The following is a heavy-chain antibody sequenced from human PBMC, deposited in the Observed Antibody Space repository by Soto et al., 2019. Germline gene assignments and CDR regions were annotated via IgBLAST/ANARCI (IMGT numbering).Heavy chain of an antibody. CDR1: GFTFSSYW. CDR2: MKHDGSEK. CDR3: ARDGGYRYGTYYGMDV. Sequence: PGGSLRLSCAASGFTFSSYWMSWVRQAPGKGLEWVANMKHDGSEKYYVDSVKGRFTISRDNAKKSLYLQMISLRAEDTAVYYCARDGGYRYGTYYGMDVWGQGTTVTVSS. D-gene: IGHD5-18*01. J-gene: IGHJ6*02. V-gene: IGHV3-7*03.